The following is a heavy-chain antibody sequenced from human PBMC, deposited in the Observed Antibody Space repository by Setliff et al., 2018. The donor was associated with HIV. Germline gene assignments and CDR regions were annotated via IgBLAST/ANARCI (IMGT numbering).Heavy chain of an antibody. CDR1: DYSISSGYF. V-gene: IGHV4-38-2*02. CDR3: ARRTYPGSYTPYFDY. CDR2: IYHSGRT. D-gene: IGHD1-1*01. Sequence: PSETLSLTCTVSDYSISSGYFWGWIRQPPGKGLEWIGTIYHSGRTEYNPSLETRATISVDTSKNQFSLRLTSVTAADTAVYYCARRTYPGSYTPYFDYWGQGTLVTVSS. J-gene: IGHJ4*02.